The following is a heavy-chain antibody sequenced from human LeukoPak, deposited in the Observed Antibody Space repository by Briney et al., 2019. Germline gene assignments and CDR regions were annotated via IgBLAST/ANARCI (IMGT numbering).Heavy chain of an antibody. V-gene: IGHV1-46*01. Sequence: ASVKVSCKASGYSFTSYYMHWVRQAPGQGLEWMGFINPSGSSAAYAQKFQGRLAMTRDMFTSTDYMELTSLTSDDTAVYYCARDNSVGETAWWFDPWGQGTLVTVSS. CDR2: INPSGSSA. CDR3: ARDNSVGETAWWFDP. D-gene: IGHD1-26*01. J-gene: IGHJ5*02. CDR1: GYSFTSYY.